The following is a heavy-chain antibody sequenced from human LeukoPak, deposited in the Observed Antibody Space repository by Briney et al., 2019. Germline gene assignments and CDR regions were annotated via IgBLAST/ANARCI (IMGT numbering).Heavy chain of an antibody. CDR1: GGSISSSNW. V-gene: IGHV4-4*02. D-gene: IGHD6-19*01. CDR3: ARSKGIAVARDY. CDR2: IYHSGST. J-gene: IGHJ4*02. Sequence: SGTLSLTCAVSGGSISSSNWWSWVRQPPGKGLEWIGEIYHSGSTNYNPSLKSRVAISVDTSKNQFSLKLTSVTAADTAVYYCARSKGIAVARDYWGQGILVTVSS.